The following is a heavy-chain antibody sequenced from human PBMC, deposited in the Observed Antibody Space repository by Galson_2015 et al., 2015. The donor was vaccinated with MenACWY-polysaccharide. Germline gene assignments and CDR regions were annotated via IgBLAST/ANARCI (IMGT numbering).Heavy chain of an antibody. CDR3: ARTRPNDSWSAFDL. CDR1: GFTFSSFA. D-gene: IGHD3-3*01. Sequence: SLRLSCASSGFTFSSFAMTWVRQAPGKGPEWVSTISGAGGLISYTDSVRGRFTISRDNSKTTLYLQMHSLRSEDTALYYCARTRPNDSWSAFDLWGQGALVTVSA. J-gene: IGHJ4*02. V-gene: IGHV3-23*01. CDR2: ISGAGGLI.